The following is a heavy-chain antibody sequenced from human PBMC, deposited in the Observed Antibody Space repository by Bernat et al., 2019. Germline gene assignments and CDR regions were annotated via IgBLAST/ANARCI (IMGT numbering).Heavy chain of an antibody. Sequence: QVQLVESGGGVVQPGRSLRLSCAASGFTFSSYGMHWVRQAPGKGLEWVAVISFDGSNKYYADSVKGRFTISRDNSENTLYLQMNSLRAEDTAVYYCAKDAGSGAVAAVDYWGQGTLVTVSS. V-gene: IGHV3-30*18. CDR3: AKDAGSGAVAAVDY. J-gene: IGHJ4*02. D-gene: IGHD6-19*01. CDR2: ISFDGSNK. CDR1: GFTFSSYG.